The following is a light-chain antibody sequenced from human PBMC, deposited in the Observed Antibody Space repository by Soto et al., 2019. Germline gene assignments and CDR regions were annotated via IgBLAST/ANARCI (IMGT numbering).Light chain of an antibody. CDR2: GNI. Sequence: QSVLTQPPSVSGAPGQRVTISCTGSSSNIGAGYDVHWYQQLPGTAPKLLMYGNINRPSGVPDRFSGSKSGTSASLAITGLQAEDEADYYCQSYDSSLSAVFGTGTNVTVL. J-gene: IGLJ1*01. CDR3: QSYDSSLSAV. V-gene: IGLV1-40*01. CDR1: SSNIGAGYD.